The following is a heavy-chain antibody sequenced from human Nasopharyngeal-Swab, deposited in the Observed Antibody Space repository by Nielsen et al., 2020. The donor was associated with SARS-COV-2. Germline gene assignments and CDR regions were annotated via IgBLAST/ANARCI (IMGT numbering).Heavy chain of an antibody. D-gene: IGHD4-17*01. V-gene: IGHV6-1*01. CDR1: GDSVSSSSAA. CDR3: ARTRGAYGDYYYYYYTDV. CDR2: TYYRSKWYN. J-gene: IGHJ6*03. Sequence: SATLSLTFAISGDSVSSSSAAWNWIRQSPSRGLEWLGRTYYRSKWYNDYAVSVKSRITINPDTSKNQFSLHLNSVTPEDTAVYYCARTRGAYGDYYYYYYTDVWGKGTTVTVSS.